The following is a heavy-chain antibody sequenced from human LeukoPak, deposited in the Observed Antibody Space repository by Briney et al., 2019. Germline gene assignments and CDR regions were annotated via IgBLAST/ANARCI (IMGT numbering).Heavy chain of an antibody. V-gene: IGHV4-34*01. Sequence: SETLSLTCAVYGGSFSGYYWSWIRQPPGKGLEWIGEINHSGSTYYNPSLKSRVTISVDTSKNQFSLKLSSVTAADTAVYYCLGVAVAGTGEYWGQGTLVTVSS. J-gene: IGHJ4*02. CDR2: INHSGST. D-gene: IGHD6-19*01. CDR3: LGVAVAGTGEY. CDR1: GGSFSGYY.